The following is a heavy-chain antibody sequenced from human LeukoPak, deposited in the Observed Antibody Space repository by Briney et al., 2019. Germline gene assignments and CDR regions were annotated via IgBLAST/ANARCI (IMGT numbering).Heavy chain of an antibody. D-gene: IGHD6-13*01. Sequence: PSETLSLTCAVYGGSFSGYYWSWIRQPPGKGLEWIGEINPSGSTNYNPSLKSRVTISVDTSKNQFSLKLSSVTAADTAVYYCARIAAGSYYFDYWGQGTLVTVSP. CDR3: ARIAAGSYYFDY. J-gene: IGHJ4*02. CDR2: INPSGST. CDR1: GGSFSGYY. V-gene: IGHV4-34*01.